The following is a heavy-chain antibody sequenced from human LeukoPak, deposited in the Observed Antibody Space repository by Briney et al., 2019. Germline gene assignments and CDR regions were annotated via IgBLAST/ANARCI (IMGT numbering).Heavy chain of an antibody. CDR3: ARVYYYDSSGYSYYFDC. J-gene: IGHJ4*02. CDR2: IKQDGSEK. D-gene: IGHD3-22*01. V-gene: IGHV3-7*04. Sequence: PGGSLRLSCAASGFTFSSYWMSWVRQAPGKGLEWVANIKQDGSEKYYVDSVKGRFTISRDNAKNSLYLQMNSLRAEDTAVYYCARVYYYDSSGYSYYFDCWGQGTLVTVSS. CDR1: GFTFSSYW.